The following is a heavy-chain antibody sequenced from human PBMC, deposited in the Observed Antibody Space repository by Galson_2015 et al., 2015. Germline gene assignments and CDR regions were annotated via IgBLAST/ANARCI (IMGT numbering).Heavy chain of an antibody. CDR2: ISSSSSTI. CDR3: ARDEWLRAIYYYYGMDV. Sequence: SLRLSCAASGFTFSSYSMNWVRQAPGKGLEWVSYISSSSSTIYYADSVKGRFTISRDNAKNSLYLQMNSLRDEDTAVYYCARDEWLRAIYYYYGMDVWGQGTTVTVSS. V-gene: IGHV3-48*02. D-gene: IGHD5-12*01. CDR1: GFTFSSYS. J-gene: IGHJ6*02.